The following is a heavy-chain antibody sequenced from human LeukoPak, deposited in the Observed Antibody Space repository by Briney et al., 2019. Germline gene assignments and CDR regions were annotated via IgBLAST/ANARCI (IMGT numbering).Heavy chain of an antibody. CDR3: ARANRIWYYYGTDV. CDR1: GFTFSDYY. V-gene: IGHV3-11*01. D-gene: IGHD2-15*01. Sequence: GGSLRLSCAASGFTFSDYYMSWIRQAPGKGLEWVSYISSSGSTIYYADSVKGRFTISRDNAKNSLYLQMNSLRAEDTAVYYCARANRIWYYYGTDVWGQGTTVTVSS. CDR2: ISSSGSTI. J-gene: IGHJ6*02.